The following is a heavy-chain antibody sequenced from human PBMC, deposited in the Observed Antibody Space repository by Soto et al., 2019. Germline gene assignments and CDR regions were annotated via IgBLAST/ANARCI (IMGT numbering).Heavy chain of an antibody. CDR3: ARDLDYGSGRVGFQH. V-gene: IGHV3-33*01. D-gene: IGHD3-10*01. Sequence: QVQLVESGGGVVQPGRSLRLSCAASGFTFSSYGMHWVRQAPGKGLEWVAVIWYDGSNKYYADSVKGRFTISRDNSKNTLYLQMNSLRAEDTAVYYCARDLDYGSGRVGFQHWGQGTLVTVSS. CDR2: IWYDGSNK. J-gene: IGHJ1*01. CDR1: GFTFSSYG.